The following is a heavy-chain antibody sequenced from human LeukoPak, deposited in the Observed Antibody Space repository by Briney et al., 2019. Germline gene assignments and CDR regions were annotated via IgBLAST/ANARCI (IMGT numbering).Heavy chain of an antibody. CDR2: INPNSGGT. CDR3: ATDRFYGSGSYFQGEGQDY. V-gene: IGHV1-2*02. D-gene: IGHD3-10*01. CDR1: GYTFTGYY. J-gene: IGHJ4*02. Sequence: ASVKVSCKASGYTFTGYYMHWVRQAPGQGLEWMGWINPNSGGTNYAQKFQGRVTMTRDTSISTAYMELSRLRSDDTAVYYCATDRFYGSGSYFQGEGQDYWGQGTLVTVSS.